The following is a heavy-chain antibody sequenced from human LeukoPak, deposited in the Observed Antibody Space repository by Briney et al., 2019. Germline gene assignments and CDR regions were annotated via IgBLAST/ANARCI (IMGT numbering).Heavy chain of an antibody. J-gene: IGHJ6*02. Sequence: GRSLRLSCAASGFTFDDYAMHWVRQAPGKGLEWVSLISGDGGSTYYADSVRGRFIISRDNSKNSLYLQMNSLRTEDTALYYCAKDSGPNIYYYYGMDVWGQGTTVTVSS. CDR3: AKDSGPNIYYYYGMDV. CDR2: ISGDGGST. CDR1: GFTFDDYA. V-gene: IGHV3-43*02.